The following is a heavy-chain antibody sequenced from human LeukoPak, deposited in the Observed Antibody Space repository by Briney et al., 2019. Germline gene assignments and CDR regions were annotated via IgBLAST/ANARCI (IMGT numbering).Heavy chain of an antibody. Sequence: ASVKVSCKASGYSFTGYYIHWVRQAPGQGLEWMGWISAYNGNTNYAQKLQGRVTMTTDTSTSTAYMELRSLRSDDTAVYYCARVLGYSSGWYFDYWGQGTLVTVSS. V-gene: IGHV1-18*04. J-gene: IGHJ4*02. D-gene: IGHD6-19*01. CDR1: GYSFTGYY. CDR2: ISAYNGNT. CDR3: ARVLGYSSGWYFDY.